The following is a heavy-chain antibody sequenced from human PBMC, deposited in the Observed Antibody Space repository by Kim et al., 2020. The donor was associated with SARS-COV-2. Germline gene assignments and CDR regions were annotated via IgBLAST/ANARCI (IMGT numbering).Heavy chain of an antibody. Sequence: SETLSLTCTVSGGSISSSSYYWGWIRQPPGKGLEWIGSIYYSGSTYYNPSLKSRVTISVDTSKNQFSLKLSSVTAADTAVYYCARQDIVVVPAAILHWFDPWGEGTLVTVS. D-gene: IGHD2-2*02. CDR3: ARQDIVVVPAAILHWFDP. CDR1: GGSISSSSYY. J-gene: IGHJ5*02. V-gene: IGHV4-39*01. CDR2: IYYSGST.